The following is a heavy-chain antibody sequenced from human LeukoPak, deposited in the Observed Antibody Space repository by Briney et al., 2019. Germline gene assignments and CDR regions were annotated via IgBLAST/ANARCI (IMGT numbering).Heavy chain of an antibody. D-gene: IGHD2-8*01. CDR2: IYYSGGT. CDR1: GASISSSNYY. J-gene: IGHJ4*02. Sequence: SETLSLTCTVSGASISSSNYYWSWIRQPPGKGLEWIGYIYYSGGTNYNAPLKSRVTMSVDTSNNQFSLKLTSVTAADTAVYYCARQPPNTASFDYWGQGILVTVSS. CDR3: ARQPPNTASFDY. V-gene: IGHV4-61*01.